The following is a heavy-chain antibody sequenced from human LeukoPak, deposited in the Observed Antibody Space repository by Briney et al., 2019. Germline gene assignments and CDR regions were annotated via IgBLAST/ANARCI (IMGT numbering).Heavy chain of an antibody. Sequence: ASVKVSCKASGYTFTGYYMFWVRQAPGQGLEWMGWINPNSGGTNYAQKFQGRVTMTSGTSISTGYMELSSLRSDDTAVYYCATYFLDTSARDWGQGTLVTVSS. CDR3: ATYFLDTSARD. D-gene: IGHD3-22*01. V-gene: IGHV1-2*02. CDR2: INPNSGGT. J-gene: IGHJ4*02. CDR1: GYTFTGYY.